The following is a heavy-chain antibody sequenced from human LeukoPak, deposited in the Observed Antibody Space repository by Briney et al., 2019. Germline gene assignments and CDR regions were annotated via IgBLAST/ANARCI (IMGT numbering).Heavy chain of an antibody. CDR3: ARDLAWGAFDY. CDR1: GYSISSGYY. V-gene: IGHV4-38-2*02. D-gene: IGHD7-27*01. CDR2: IYYSGST. J-gene: IGHJ4*02. Sequence: SETLSLTCTVSGYSISSGYYWGWIRQPPGKGLEWIGSIYYSGSTYYNPSLKSRVTISVDTSKNQFSLKLSSVTAADTAVYYCARDLAWGAFDYWGQGTLVTVSS.